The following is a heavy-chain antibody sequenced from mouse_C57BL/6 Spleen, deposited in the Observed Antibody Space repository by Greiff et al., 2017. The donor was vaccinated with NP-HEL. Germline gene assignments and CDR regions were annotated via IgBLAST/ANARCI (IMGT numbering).Heavy chain of an antibody. CDR3: ANWDGAWFAY. Sequence: VQLQQSGPELVKPGASVKISCKASGYAFSSSWMNWVKQRPGQGLEWIGRIYPGDGDTNYNGKFKGKATLTADKSSSTAYMQLSSLTSEDSAVYFCANWDGAWFAYWGQGTLVTVSA. J-gene: IGHJ3*01. CDR2: IYPGDGDT. D-gene: IGHD4-1*02. CDR1: GYAFSSSW. V-gene: IGHV1-82*01.